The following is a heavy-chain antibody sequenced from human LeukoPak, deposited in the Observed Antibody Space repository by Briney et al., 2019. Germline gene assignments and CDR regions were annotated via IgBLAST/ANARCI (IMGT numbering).Heavy chain of an antibody. V-gene: IGHV3-74*01. CDR1: GFTFTTYW. Sequence: PGGSLRLSCAASGFTFTTYWMHWVRQAPGKGLVWVSHINSDGSITSYADSVKGRFTISRDNAKNTLYLQMNSLRAEDTAVYYCAREAVGAIYFDYWGQGTLVTVSS. CDR2: INSDGSIT. CDR3: AREAVGAIYFDY. D-gene: IGHD1-26*01. J-gene: IGHJ4*02.